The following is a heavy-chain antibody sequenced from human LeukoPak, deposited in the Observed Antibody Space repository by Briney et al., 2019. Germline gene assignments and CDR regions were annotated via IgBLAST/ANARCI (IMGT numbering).Heavy chain of an antibody. Sequence: GGSLRLSCAASGFTFSSYGMHWVRQAPGKGLEWVAFIRYDGSNKYYADSVKGRFTISRDNSKNTLYLQMNSLRAEDTAVYYCAKEACSGGSCYHAEYFQHWGQGTLVTVSS. V-gene: IGHV3-30*02. D-gene: IGHD2-15*01. J-gene: IGHJ1*01. CDR1: GFTFSSYG. CDR2: IRYDGSNK. CDR3: AKEACSGGSCYHAEYFQH.